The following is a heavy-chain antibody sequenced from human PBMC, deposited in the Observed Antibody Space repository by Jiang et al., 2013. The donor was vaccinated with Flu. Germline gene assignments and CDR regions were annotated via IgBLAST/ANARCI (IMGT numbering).Heavy chain of an antibody. CDR2: INAGNGNT. CDR3: ARDSPYNKKYFDL. V-gene: IGHV1-3*01. D-gene: IGHD1-14*01. CDR1: GYSFTNYA. Sequence: HSGAEVKKPGASVKVSCKASGYSFTNYAMHWVRQAPGQRLEWMGWINAGNGNTKYSQKFQGRVSVTRDTPASTVYMELSSLRSEDTAVYYCARDSPYNKKYFDLWAVAPWSLSPQ. J-gene: IGHJ2*01.